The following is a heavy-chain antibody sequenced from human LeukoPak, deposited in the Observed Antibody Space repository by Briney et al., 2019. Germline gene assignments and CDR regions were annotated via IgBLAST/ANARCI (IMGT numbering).Heavy chain of an antibody. CDR3: ARDRDGSGSYGY. J-gene: IGHJ4*02. V-gene: IGHV1-69*05. Sequence: SVKVSCKASGGTFSSYAISRVRQAPGQGLEWMGGIIPIFGTANYAQKFQGRVTITTDESTSTAYMELSSLRSEDTAVYYCARDRDGSGSYGYWGQGTLVTVSS. CDR2: IIPIFGTA. CDR1: GGTFSSYA. D-gene: IGHD3-10*01.